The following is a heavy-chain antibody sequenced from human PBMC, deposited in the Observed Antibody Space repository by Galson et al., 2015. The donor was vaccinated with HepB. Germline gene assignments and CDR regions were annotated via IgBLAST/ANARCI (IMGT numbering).Heavy chain of an antibody. V-gene: IGHV1-46*03. D-gene: IGHD6-13*01. CDR1: GYSFTSYH. J-gene: IGHJ5*02. Sequence: SVKVSCKASGYSFTSYHMHWVRQAPGQGLEWMGIMKPSDGSTKYARNFQGRVTMTRDTSTSTVYMELSSLRSDDTAVYYCARQQGILDAWGQGTLVTVSS. CDR3: ARQQGILDA. CDR2: MKPSDGST.